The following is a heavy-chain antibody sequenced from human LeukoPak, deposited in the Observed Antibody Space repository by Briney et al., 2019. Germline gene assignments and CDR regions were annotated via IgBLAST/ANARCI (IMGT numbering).Heavy chain of an antibody. CDR3: AKWGDYDILTGYYVPDF. CDR1: GFIFRNYA. Sequence: PGGSLRLSCAASGFIFRNYAMSWVRQAPGKGLEWVSAITGSGDTTYYADSVKGRFTISRDNSKNTLYVEMNTLRVEDTAIYYCAKWGDYDILTGYYVPDFWGQRTLVTVSS. V-gene: IGHV3-23*01. D-gene: IGHD3-9*01. J-gene: IGHJ4*02. CDR2: ITGSGDTT.